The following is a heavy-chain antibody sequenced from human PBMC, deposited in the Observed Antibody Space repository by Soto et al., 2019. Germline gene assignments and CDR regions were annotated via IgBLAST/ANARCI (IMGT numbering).Heavy chain of an antibody. V-gene: IGHV1-58*01. CDR3: ATERRYCSGGSCYVGYFDY. CDR2: IVVGSGNT. J-gene: IGHJ4*02. Sequence: SVKVSCKASGFTFTTSAVQWVRQARGQRLEWIGWIVVGSGNTNSAQKFQERVTFTRDTSTSTAYMELSSLRSEDTAVYYFATERRYCSGGSCYVGYFDYWGQGTQVTVSS. D-gene: IGHD2-15*01. CDR1: GFTFTTSA.